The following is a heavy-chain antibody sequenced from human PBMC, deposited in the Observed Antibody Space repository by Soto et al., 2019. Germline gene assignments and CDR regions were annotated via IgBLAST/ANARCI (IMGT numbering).Heavy chain of an antibody. Sequence: QVQLVQSGAEVKKPGASVKVSCKASGYTFTSYGITWVRQAPGQGLEWMGWISADNGNTNYAEKLQGRLTMTTDTTTSTVYMELLSLNSADTDVYEWARSIAAAVDFDFWGQGAPVTVSS. CDR2: ISADNGNT. CDR1: GYTFTSYG. CDR3: ARSIAAAVDFDF. J-gene: IGHJ4*02. D-gene: IGHD6-6*01. V-gene: IGHV1-18*01.